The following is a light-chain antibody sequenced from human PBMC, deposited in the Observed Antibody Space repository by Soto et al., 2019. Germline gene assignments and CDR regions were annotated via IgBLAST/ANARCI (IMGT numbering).Light chain of an antibody. V-gene: IGLV1-40*01. CDR1: RSNIGAGYD. CDR3: QSYDSSLSGSWV. CDR2: GNS. Sequence: QSVLTQPPSVSGAPGQRVTISCTGSRSNIGAGYDVHWYQQLPGTAPKVLIYGNSNRPSGVPDRFSGSKSGTSASLAITGLQAEDEADYYCQSYDSSLSGSWVFGGGTKVTVL. J-gene: IGLJ3*02.